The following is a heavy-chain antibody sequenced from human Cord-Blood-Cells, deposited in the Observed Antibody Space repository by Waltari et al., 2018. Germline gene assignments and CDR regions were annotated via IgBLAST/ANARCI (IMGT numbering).Heavy chain of an antibody. J-gene: IGHJ4*02. Sequence: QVQLQQWGAGLLKPSETLSLTCAVYGGSFSGSYWSWIRQPPGKGLEWIGEINHSGSTNYNPSLKSRVTISVDTSKNQFSLKLSSVTAADTAVYYCARAGEKLYYFDYWGQGTLVTVSS. CDR1: GGSFSGSY. CDR2: INHSGST. D-gene: IGHD1-1*01. CDR3: ARAGEKLYYFDY. V-gene: IGHV4-34*01.